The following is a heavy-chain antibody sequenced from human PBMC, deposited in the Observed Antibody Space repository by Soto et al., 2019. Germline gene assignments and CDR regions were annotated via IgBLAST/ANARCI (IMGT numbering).Heavy chain of an antibody. CDR1: VFTFSSYS. CDR2: ISGVTGTI. Sequence: PRGSLRLSCACSVFTFSSYSMNWVRQSPGKWLEWISYISGVTGTIYYADSVKGRFTISRDNAQSSLYLHMNSLRDEDTAVYFCARGTGDWVATLQAYGLEVWGQGTTVIVS. V-gene: IGHV3-48*02. J-gene: IGHJ6*01. D-gene: IGHD2-15*01. CDR3: ARGTGDWVATLQAYGLEV.